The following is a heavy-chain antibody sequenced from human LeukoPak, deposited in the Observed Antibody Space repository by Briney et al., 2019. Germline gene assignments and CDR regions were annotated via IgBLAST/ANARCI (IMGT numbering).Heavy chain of an antibody. D-gene: IGHD3-22*01. Sequence: EGSLRLSCAASGFTFSSYGMHWVRQAPGKGLEWVAIIWFDGSNKYYADSVKGRFTISRDNSKNTLYLQMNSLRAEDTAVYYCARVYDISAYYFHAFDIWGQGTMATVSS. CDR3: ARVYDISAYYFHAFDI. J-gene: IGHJ3*02. CDR1: GFTFSSYG. CDR2: IWFDGSNK. V-gene: IGHV3-33*01.